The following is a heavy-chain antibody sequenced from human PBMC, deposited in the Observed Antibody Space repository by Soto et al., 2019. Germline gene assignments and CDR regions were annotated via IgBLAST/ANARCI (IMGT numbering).Heavy chain of an antibody. D-gene: IGHD2-2*01. V-gene: IGHV3-43*01. CDR3: ATDIGAAIHYYYGTDV. Sequence: GGSLRLSCAASGFTFDDYTMHWVRQAPGKGLEWVSLISWDGGSTYYADSVKGRFTISRDNSKNSLYLQMNSLRTEDTALYYCATDIGAAIHYYYGTDVWGQGT. CDR2: ISWDGGST. J-gene: IGHJ6*02. CDR1: GFTFDDYT.